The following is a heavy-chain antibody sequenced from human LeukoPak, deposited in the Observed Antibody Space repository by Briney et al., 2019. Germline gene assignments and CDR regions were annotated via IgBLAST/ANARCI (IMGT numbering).Heavy chain of an antibody. CDR1: GFTFSGFS. D-gene: IGHD3-3*01. CDR3: ARDGRTYYDFWSGYSAYYYYGMDV. CDR2: IKQDGSER. J-gene: IGHJ6*02. V-gene: IGHV3-7*01. Sequence: GSLRLSCAASGFTFSGFSMSWVRPSPTKGLEWVANIKQDGSERYYVDSVKGRFTISRDNAKNSLSLQMNNLRAEDTAVYYCARDGRTYYDFWSGYSAYYYYGMDVWGQGTTVTVSS.